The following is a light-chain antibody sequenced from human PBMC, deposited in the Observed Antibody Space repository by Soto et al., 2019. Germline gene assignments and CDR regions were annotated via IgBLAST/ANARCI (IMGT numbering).Light chain of an antibody. V-gene: IGKV1-5*03. J-gene: IGKJ4*01. CDR1: QTISSW. Sequence: DIHMTQSPSTLSASVGDRVTITCRASQTISSWLAWYQQKPGQAPKLLIYKASSLESAVPSRFSGSGSGTEFTLTISGPQPDDFASYYCQQYNSYPLTFGGGTKVDIK. CDR2: KAS. CDR3: QQYNSYPLT.